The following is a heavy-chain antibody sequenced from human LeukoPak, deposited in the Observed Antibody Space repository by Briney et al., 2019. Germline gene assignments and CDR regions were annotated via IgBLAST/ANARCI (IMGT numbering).Heavy chain of an antibody. J-gene: IGHJ4*02. V-gene: IGHV1-18*04. Sequence: ASVKVSCKASGYTFTGYYMHWVRQAPGQGLEWMGWISAYNGNTNYAQKLQGRVTMTTDTSTSTAYMELRSLRSDDTAVYYCARWSSRLTGYYTYYFDYWGQGTLVTVSS. CDR2: ISAYNGNT. CDR1: GYTFTGYY. CDR3: ARWSSRLTGYYTYYFDY. D-gene: IGHD3-9*01.